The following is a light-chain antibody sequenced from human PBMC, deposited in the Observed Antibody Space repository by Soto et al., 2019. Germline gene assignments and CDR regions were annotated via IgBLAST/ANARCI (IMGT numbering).Light chain of an antibody. CDR2: WAS. CDR1: QSVFYSSTDKNY. J-gene: IGKJ4*01. V-gene: IGKV4-1*01. Sequence: DIVMTQSPDSLAVSLGERATINCKSSQSVFYSSTDKNYLAWYQHKPGQPLKLLIYWASTRESGVPDRFSRSGSGTDFTLTISSLQAEDVAVYYCQQYYTTPLTFGGGTKVEIK. CDR3: QQYYTTPLT.